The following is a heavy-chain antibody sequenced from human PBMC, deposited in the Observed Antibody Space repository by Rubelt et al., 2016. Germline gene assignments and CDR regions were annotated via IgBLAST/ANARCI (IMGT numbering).Heavy chain of an antibody. D-gene: IGHD4-17*01. CDR3: VKDLVGGSRYYGPFGY. Sequence: VESGGGLVQPGGFLKLACAASGLKFSGSAIHWVRQASGKGLEWIGRIRTKANSYATGYGASVKGRFTISRDDSKNTAYLQMNSLRADDMAVYYCVKDLVGGSRYYGPFGYWGQGTLVTVSS. CDR2: IRTKANSYAT. CDR1: GLKFSGSA. V-gene: IGHV3-73*01. J-gene: IGHJ4*02.